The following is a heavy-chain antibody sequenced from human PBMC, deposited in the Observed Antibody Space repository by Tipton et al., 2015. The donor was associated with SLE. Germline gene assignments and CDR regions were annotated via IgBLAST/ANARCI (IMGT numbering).Heavy chain of an antibody. J-gene: IGHJ6*02. CDR2: LYTSAVT. D-gene: IGHD1-14*01. Sequence: GLVKPSETLSLTCTVSGGSITSDYWSWVRQPAGQGLEWIGRLYTSAVTNYNPSLKSRVSMSVDTAKNQFSLKLTSVTAADTAVYYCARNVNTTMDVWGQGTTVTVSS. CDR3: ARNVNTTMDV. V-gene: IGHV4-4*07. CDR1: GGSITSDY.